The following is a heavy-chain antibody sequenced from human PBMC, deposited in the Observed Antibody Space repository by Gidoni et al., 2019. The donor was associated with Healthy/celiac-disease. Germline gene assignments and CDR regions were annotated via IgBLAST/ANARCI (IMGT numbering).Heavy chain of an antibody. D-gene: IGHD6-13*01. CDR2: INPSGGST. CDR3: ARAAAGTPDIDY. CDR1: GYTFPSYY. V-gene: IGHV1-46*01. J-gene: IGHJ4*02. Sequence: QVQLVQSGAEVKKPGASVKVSCKASGYTFPSYYMHWVRQAPGQGLEWMGLINPSGGSTSYAQKFQGRVTMTRDTSTSTVYMELSSRRSEDTAVYYCARAAAGTPDIDYWGQGTLVTVSS.